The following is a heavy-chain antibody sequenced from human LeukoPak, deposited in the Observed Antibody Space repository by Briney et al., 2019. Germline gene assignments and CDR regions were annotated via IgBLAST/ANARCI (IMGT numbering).Heavy chain of an antibody. CDR1: GYTFTSYY. V-gene: IGHV1-46*01. J-gene: IGHJ6*04. D-gene: IGHD6-13*01. Sequence: ASVKVSCKASGYTFTSYYMHWVRQAPGQGREWMGIINPSGGSTSYAQKFQGRVTMTRDTSTSTVYMELSSLRSEDTAVYYCARDPGIAAAAPYYYYGMDVWGKGTTVTVSS. CDR2: INPSGGST. CDR3: ARDPGIAAAAPYYYYGMDV.